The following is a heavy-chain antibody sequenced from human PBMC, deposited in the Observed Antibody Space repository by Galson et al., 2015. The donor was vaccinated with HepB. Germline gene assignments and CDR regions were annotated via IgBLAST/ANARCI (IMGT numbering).Heavy chain of an antibody. J-gene: IGHJ5*02. Sequence: SLRLSCAASGFTFNNYGMHWVRQAPGKGLEWVAVIWADESDKYYADSVKGRFTISRDNSKSTLYLQMNSLRAEDTAVYYCARERIVGAYVGKDSWGQGTLVTVSS. CDR1: GFTFNNYG. V-gene: IGHV3-33*01. CDR3: ARERIVGAYVGKDS. CDR2: IWADESDK. D-gene: IGHD1-26*01.